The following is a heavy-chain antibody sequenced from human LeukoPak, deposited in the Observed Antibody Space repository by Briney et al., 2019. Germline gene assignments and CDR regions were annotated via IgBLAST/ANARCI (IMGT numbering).Heavy chain of an antibody. CDR3: ARDLSSSRTENDY. CDR1: GYTFTGYY. CDR2: INPNSGGT. D-gene: IGHD2-2*01. J-gene: IGHJ4*02. V-gene: IGHV1-2*02. Sequence: GASVKVSCKASGYTFTGYYMHWVRQAPGQGLEWMGWINPNSGGTNYAQKFQGRVTMTKDTSISTAYMELSSLRSEDTAVYYCARDLSSSRTENDYWGQGTLVTVSS.